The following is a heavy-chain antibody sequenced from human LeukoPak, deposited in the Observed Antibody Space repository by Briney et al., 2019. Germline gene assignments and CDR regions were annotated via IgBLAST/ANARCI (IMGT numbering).Heavy chain of an antibody. CDR3: ARADGVHFDY. J-gene: IGHJ4*02. V-gene: IGHV4-59*01. CDR1: GGSISSYY. D-gene: IGHD3-10*01. Sequence: SETLSLTCTVSGGSISSYYWSWIRQPPGKGLEWIGYIYYSGSTNYNPSLKSRVTISVDTSKNQFSLKLSSVTAADTAVYYCARADGVHFDYWGQGTLVTVSS. CDR2: IYYSGST.